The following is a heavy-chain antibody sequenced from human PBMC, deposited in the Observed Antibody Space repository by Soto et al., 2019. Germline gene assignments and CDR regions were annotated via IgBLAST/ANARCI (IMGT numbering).Heavy chain of an antibody. D-gene: IGHD6-25*01. J-gene: IGHJ6*02. CDR1: GFTFSSYS. CDR2: ISSSRSYI. V-gene: IGHV3-21*01. Sequence: EVQLVESGGGLVKPGGSLRLSCAASGFTFSSYSMNWVRQAPGKGLEWVSSISSSRSYIYYADSVKGRFTISRDNAKNSLYLQMNSLRAEDTAVYYCARMGSQRDYYYGMYVWGQGTTVTVSS. CDR3: ARMGSQRDYYYGMYV.